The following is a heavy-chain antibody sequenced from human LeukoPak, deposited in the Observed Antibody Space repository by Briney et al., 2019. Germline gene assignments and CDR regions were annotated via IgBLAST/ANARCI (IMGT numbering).Heavy chain of an antibody. CDR1: GFTFSKYA. J-gene: IGHJ1*01. CDR3: ARDSSVPYGITE. CDR2: ISPSDGNT. V-gene: IGHV3-23*01. D-gene: IGHD4-17*01. Sequence: GGSLRLSCAASGFTFSKYAMSWVRQAPGKGLEWVSAISPSDGNTFYADSVKGRFTISRDNSKNTLSLQMNSLRAEDTALYYCARDSSVPYGITEWGQVTLVTVSS.